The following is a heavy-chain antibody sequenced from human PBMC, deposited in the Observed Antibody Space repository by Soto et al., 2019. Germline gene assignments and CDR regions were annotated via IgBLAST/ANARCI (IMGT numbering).Heavy chain of an antibody. J-gene: IGHJ4*02. V-gene: IGHV3-23*01. Sequence: GGSLRLSCAASGFTFSSYAMSWVRQAPGKGLEWVSAISGSGGSTYCADSVKGRFTISRDNSKNTLYLQMNSLRAEDTAVYYCAKDPLSVSYYDSSGYKTGPYYFDYWGQGTLVTVSS. D-gene: IGHD3-22*01. CDR2: ISGSGGST. CDR3: AKDPLSVSYYDSSGYKTGPYYFDY. CDR1: GFTFSSYA.